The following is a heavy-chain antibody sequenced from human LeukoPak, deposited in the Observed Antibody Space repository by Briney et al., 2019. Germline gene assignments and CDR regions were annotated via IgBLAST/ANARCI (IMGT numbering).Heavy chain of an antibody. J-gene: IGHJ4*02. CDR2: INPNSGGT. Sequence: ASVKVSCTVSGYTFTGYYLHWVRQAPGQGLEWMGWINPNSGGTNYAQKFQGRVTMTRDTSISTAYMELSRLRSDDTAVYYCARDTVTVTTPQIDYWGQGTLVTVSS. CDR3: ARDTVTVTTPQIDY. D-gene: IGHD4-17*01. V-gene: IGHV1-2*02. CDR1: GYTFTGYY.